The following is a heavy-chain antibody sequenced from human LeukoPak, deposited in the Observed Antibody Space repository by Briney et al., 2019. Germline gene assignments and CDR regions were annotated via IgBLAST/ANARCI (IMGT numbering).Heavy chain of an antibody. CDR3: ARDIPPYYYGWGSSHSGDY. V-gene: IGHV1-69*05. D-gene: IGHD3-10*01. CDR1: GGTFSSYA. Sequence: SVKVSCKASGGTFSSYAISWVRQAPGQGLEWMGGINPIFGTANYAQKFQGRVTITTVESTSTAYMELSSLRSEDTAVYYCARDIPPYYYGWGSSHSGDYWGQGTLVTVSS. J-gene: IGHJ4*02. CDR2: INPIFGTA.